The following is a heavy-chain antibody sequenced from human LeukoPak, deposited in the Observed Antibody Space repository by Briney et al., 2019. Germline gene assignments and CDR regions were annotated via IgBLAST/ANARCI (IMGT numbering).Heavy chain of an antibody. J-gene: IGHJ4*02. Sequence: SETLSLTCTVSGGSISSGDYYWSWLRQPPGKGLEWIGYIFYSGSTYYNPSLESRVTISVDTSKNQFSLKLSSVTAADTAVYYCARDVVRDYFDSWGQGTLVTVSS. D-gene: IGHD2-21*01. CDR3: ARDVVRDYFDS. V-gene: IGHV4-30-4*01. CDR2: IFYSGST. CDR1: GGSISSGDYY.